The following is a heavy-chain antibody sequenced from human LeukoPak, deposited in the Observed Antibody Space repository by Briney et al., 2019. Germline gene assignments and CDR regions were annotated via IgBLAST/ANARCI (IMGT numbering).Heavy chain of an antibody. CDR3: TTDWGMKDWGGDCYSY. Sequence: GGSLRLSCEVSGFTLKKAWVRCVPQAPEKGVEWVGRIKSRTDGETTDYAAPVKGRFTISRDDSKSTVFLQINSLKTEDTAVYYCTTDWGMKDWGGDCYSYWGQGTLVTVSP. J-gene: IGHJ4*02. CDR1: GFTLKKAW. V-gene: IGHV3-15*01. D-gene: IGHD2-21*02. CDR2: IKSRTDGETT.